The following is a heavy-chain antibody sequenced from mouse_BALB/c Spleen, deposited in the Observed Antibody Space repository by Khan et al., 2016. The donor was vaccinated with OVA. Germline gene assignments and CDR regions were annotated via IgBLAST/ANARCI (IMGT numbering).Heavy chain of an antibody. D-gene: IGHD1-1*01. Sequence: EVQLQESGPGLLKPSQSLSLTCTVTGYSITSDYAWYWIRQFPGNQLVWMALISYSGSTTYSPSLTSLISITRDTSKNQFFLQLNSVTNEDTATYCCGSGRLLLRYPDYFDYWGQGTTLTVSS. CDR2: ISYSGST. CDR3: GSGRLLLRYPDYFDY. CDR1: GYSITSDYA. J-gene: IGHJ2*01. V-gene: IGHV3-2*02.